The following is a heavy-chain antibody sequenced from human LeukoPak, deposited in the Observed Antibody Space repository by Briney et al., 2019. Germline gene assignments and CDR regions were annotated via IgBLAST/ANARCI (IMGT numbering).Heavy chain of an antibody. D-gene: IGHD3/OR15-3a*01. J-gene: IGHJ6*03. CDR1: GYTFTSYD. CDR3: ARALSWTTDSYYYMDV. Sequence: ASVKLSCKASGYTFTSYDINWVRQATGQGLEWMGWMNPNSGNTGYAQKFQGRVTMTKNTSITTAYMELSSLRSEDTAVYYCARALSWTTDSYYYMDVWGKGTTFTVS. V-gene: IGHV1-8*01. CDR2: MNPNSGNT.